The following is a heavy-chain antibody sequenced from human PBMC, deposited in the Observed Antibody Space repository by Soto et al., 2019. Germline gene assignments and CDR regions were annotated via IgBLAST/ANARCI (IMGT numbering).Heavy chain of an antibody. CDR2: ISSDGTTT. V-gene: IGHV3-74*01. J-gene: IGHJ4*02. CDR3: AIQDCTNDVCLEAAVTVGGALEY. D-gene: IGHD2-8*01. Sequence: EVQLVESGGGLVQPGEALRLSCAASGFTFTKYWMHWVRLAPGKGPVWVSYISSDGTTTDYADSVKGRFTISRDNANNMLYLQMDSLRVADTAVYYCAIQDCTNDVCLEAAVTVGGALEYWGQGAQVTVSS. CDR1: GFTFTKYW.